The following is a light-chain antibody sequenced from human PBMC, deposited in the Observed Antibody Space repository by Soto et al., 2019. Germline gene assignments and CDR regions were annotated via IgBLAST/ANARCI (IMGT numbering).Light chain of an antibody. Sequence: DIQMTQSPSSLSASVGDRFTITCRASQSISSWLAWYQQKPGKAPKLLIYKASSLESGVPSRFSGSGSGTEFTLTISSLQPDDFATYYCQQYNSYRWTFGLGTKVDIK. CDR1: QSISSW. CDR3: QQYNSYRWT. J-gene: IGKJ1*01. V-gene: IGKV1-5*03. CDR2: KAS.